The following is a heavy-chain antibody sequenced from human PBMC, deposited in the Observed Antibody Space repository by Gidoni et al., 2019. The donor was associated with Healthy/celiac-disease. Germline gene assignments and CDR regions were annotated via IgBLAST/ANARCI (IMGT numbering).Heavy chain of an antibody. Sequence: EVQLVESGGGLVQPGGSLRLSCAASGFTFSSYSMNWVRQAPGKGLEWVSYISSSSSTIYYADSVKGRFTISRDNAKNSLYLQRNSLRAEDTAVYYCARDHFTIPPGGFDYWGQGTLVTVSS. V-gene: IGHV3-48*01. CDR1: GFTFSSYS. J-gene: IGHJ4*02. CDR3: ARDHFTIPPGGFDY. D-gene: IGHD3-9*01. CDR2: ISSSSSTI.